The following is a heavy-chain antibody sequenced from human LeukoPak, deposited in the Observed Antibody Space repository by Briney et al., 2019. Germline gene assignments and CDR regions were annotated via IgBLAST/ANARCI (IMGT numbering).Heavy chain of an antibody. CDR1: GGSISSSSYY. CDR2: IYYSGST. CDR3: ARQEAAVIYFQH. D-gene: IGHD6-13*01. Sequence: SQTLSLTCTVSGGSISSSSYYWGWIRQPPGKGLEWIGSIYYSGSTYYNPSLRSRVTISVDTSKNQFSLKLSSVTAADTTVYYCARQEAAVIYFQHWGQGTLVTVSS. V-gene: IGHV4-39*01. J-gene: IGHJ1*01.